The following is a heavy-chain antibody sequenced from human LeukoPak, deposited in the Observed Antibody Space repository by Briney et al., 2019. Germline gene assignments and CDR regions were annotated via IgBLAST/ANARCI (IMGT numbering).Heavy chain of an antibody. CDR2: ISGSGGST. J-gene: IGHJ4*02. Sequence: GGSLRLSCAASGFTFSSYSMNWVRQAPGKGLEWVSAISGSGGSTYYADSVKGRFTISRDNSKNTLYLQMNSLRADDTAVYYCAKARLLTGYYDYWGQGTLVTVSS. CDR3: AKARLLTGYYDY. D-gene: IGHD2-8*02. CDR1: GFTFSSYS. V-gene: IGHV3-23*01.